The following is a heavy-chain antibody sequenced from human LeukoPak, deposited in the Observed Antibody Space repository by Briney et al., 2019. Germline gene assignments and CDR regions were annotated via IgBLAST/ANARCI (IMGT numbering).Heavy chain of an antibody. CDR2: IYSGGST. CDR3: ARFSLLLLAFDI. Sequence: ETLSLTCAVSGDSIISRYWWSWVRQPPGKGLEWVSVIYSGGSTYCADSVKGRFTISRDNSKNTLYLQMNSLRAEDTAVYYCARFSLLLLAFDIWGQGTMVTVSS. CDR1: GDSIISRYW. V-gene: IGHV3-53*01. D-gene: IGHD3-10*01. J-gene: IGHJ3*02.